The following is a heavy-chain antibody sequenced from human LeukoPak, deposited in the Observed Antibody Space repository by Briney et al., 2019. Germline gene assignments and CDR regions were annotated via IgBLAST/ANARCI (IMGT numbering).Heavy chain of an antibody. J-gene: IGHJ6*02. D-gene: IGHD6-13*01. CDR2: ISSSSSYI. CDR1: GFTFSSYS. Sequence: GGSLRLSCAASGFTFSSYSMNWVRQAPGKGLEWVSSISSSSSYIYYADSVKGRFTISRDNAKNSLYLQMNSLRAEDTALYYCARELRRYSSSPGGMDVWGQGTTVIVSS. V-gene: IGHV3-21*01. CDR3: ARELRRYSSSPGGMDV.